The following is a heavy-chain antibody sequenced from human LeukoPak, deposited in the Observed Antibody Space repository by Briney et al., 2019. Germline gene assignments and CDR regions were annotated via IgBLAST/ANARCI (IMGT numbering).Heavy chain of an antibody. CDR2: INPNSGGT. Sequence: GASVKVSCKASGYTFTGYYMHWVRQAPGQGLEWMGWINPNSGGTNYAQKFQGRVTMTRDTSISTAYMELSRLRSDDTAVYYCASVIMVRGEYYYYYYMDVWGKGTTVTVSS. D-gene: IGHD3-10*01. CDR1: GYTFTGYY. CDR3: ASVIMVRGEYYYYYYMDV. J-gene: IGHJ6*03. V-gene: IGHV1-2*02.